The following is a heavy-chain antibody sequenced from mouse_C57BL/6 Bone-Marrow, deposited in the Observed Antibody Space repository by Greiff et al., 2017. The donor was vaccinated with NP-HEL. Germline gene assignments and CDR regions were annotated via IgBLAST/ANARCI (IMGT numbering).Heavy chain of an antibody. D-gene: IGHD1-1*01. CDR1: GYTFTSYW. J-gene: IGHJ1*03. CDR2: IDPSDSYT. V-gene: IGHV1-69*01. CDR3: ARITTVGATRYFDV. Sequence: QVQLQQPGAELVMPGASVKLSCQASGYTFTSYWMPWVKQRPGQGLEWIGEIDPSDSYTNYNQKFKGKSTLTVDKSSSTAYMQLSSLTSEDSAVYYCARITTVGATRYFDVWGTGTTVTVSS.